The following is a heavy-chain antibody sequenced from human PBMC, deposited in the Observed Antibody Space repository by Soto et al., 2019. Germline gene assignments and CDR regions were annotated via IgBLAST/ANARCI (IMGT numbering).Heavy chain of an antibody. D-gene: IGHD2-2*01. CDR3: ARDGECVSTTCSFLTDV. CDR2: ISSNGSNI. CDR1: GFTFRSYA. J-gene: IGHJ6*02. V-gene: IGHV3-64*04. Sequence: GGSLRLSCAASGFTFRSYAMHWVRQAPGKGLEYVSAISSNGSNIYYADSVKGRFTISRDNAKNSLYLQMNSLRDEDTTVYYCARDGECVSTTCSFLTDVWGPGPTVTVSS.